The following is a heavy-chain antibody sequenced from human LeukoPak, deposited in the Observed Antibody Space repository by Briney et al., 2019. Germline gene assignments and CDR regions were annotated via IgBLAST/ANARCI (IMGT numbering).Heavy chain of an antibody. Sequence: GGSLRLSCAASGFTFSNYGMQWVRQAPGKGLEWVAVVSYDGGTKVYADSVKGRFIISRDNSKNTLDLQMSSLRAEDTAVYYCAKEPTSFSSGWYFQHWGQGTLVTVSS. J-gene: IGHJ1*01. CDR3: AKEPTSFSSGWYFQH. D-gene: IGHD6-25*01. CDR2: VSYDGGTK. V-gene: IGHV3-30*18. CDR1: GFTFSNYG.